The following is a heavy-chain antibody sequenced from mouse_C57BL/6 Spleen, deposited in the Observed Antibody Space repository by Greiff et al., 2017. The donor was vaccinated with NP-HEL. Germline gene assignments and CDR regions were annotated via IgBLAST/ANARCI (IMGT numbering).Heavy chain of an antibody. D-gene: IGHD2-4*01. CDR3: ARRVYDYDEGYAMDY. J-gene: IGHJ4*01. Sequence: QVHVKQPGAELVKPGASVKMSCKASGYTFTSYWITWVKQRPGQGLEWIGDIYPGSGSTNYNEKFKSKATLTVDTSSSTAYMQLSSLTSEDSAVYYCARRVYDYDEGYAMDYWGQGTSVTVSS. CDR1: GYTFTSYW. CDR2: IYPGSGST. V-gene: IGHV1-55*01.